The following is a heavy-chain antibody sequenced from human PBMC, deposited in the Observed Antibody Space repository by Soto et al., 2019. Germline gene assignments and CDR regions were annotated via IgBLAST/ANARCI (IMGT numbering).Heavy chain of an antibody. D-gene: IGHD2-15*01. CDR2: IIPIFGTA. V-gene: IGHV1-69*12. CDR1: GGTFSSYA. CDR3: ARDANCIGGSCYSK. J-gene: IGHJ4*02. Sequence: QVQLVQSGAEVKKPGSSVKVSCKASGGTFSSYAISWVRQAPGQGLEWMGGIIPIFGTANYAQKFQGRLTITADESTSTANMELSSRRSEDTAVYYCARDANCIGGSCYSKWGQGTLVTFSS.